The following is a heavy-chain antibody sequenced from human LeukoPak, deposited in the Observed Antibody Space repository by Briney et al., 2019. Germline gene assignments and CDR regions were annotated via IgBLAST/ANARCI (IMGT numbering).Heavy chain of an antibody. J-gene: IGHJ6*02. Sequence: GGSLRLSCAASGFTFSSYSMNWVRQAPGKGLEWVSSISSSSSYIYYADSVKGRFTISRDNAKNSLYLQMNSQRAEDTAVYYCARARGGGYCSGGSCYSRGSYYYYGMDVWGQGTTVTVSS. V-gene: IGHV3-21*01. CDR3: ARARGGGYCSGGSCYSRGSYYYYGMDV. D-gene: IGHD2-15*01. CDR1: GFTFSSYS. CDR2: ISSSSSYI.